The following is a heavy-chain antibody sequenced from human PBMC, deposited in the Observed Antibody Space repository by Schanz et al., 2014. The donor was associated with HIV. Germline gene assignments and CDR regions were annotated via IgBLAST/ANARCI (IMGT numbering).Heavy chain of an antibody. V-gene: IGHV1-69*01. J-gene: IGHJ4*02. CDR3: ARDRPVIVGATRADGGTDFDY. D-gene: IGHD1-26*01. CDR2: IIPIFGTA. Sequence: QVQLVQSGAEVKKPGSSVKVSCKTLGGTFRTYAVSWVRQAPGQGLEWMGGIIPIFGTANYAQKFQGRVTITADESTSTAYMELRSLRSEDTAVYYCARDRPVIVGATRADGGTDFDYWGLGTLVTVSS. CDR1: GGTFRTYA.